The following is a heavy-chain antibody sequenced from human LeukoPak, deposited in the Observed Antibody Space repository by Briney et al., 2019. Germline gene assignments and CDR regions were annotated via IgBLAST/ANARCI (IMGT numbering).Heavy chain of an antibody. CDR2: IYSGGST. J-gene: IGHJ4*02. CDR1: GFTVSSNY. CDR3: ARGYSSSFPDY. V-gene: IGHV3-53*01. Sequence: GGSLRLSCAASGFTVSSNYMSWVRQAPGKGLEWVSVIYSGGSTYYADSVKGRFTISRDNSKNTLYLQMNNLRAEDTAVYYCARGYSSSFPDYWGQGTLVTVSS. D-gene: IGHD6-13*01.